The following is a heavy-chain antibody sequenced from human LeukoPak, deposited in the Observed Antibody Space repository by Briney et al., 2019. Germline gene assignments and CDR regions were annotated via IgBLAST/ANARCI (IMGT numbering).Heavy chain of an antibody. CDR3: ARGVGYGDSRHYDH. V-gene: IGHV4-59*01. D-gene: IGHD4-17*01. CDR1: GDSITSYY. CDR2: IYNYGST. J-gene: IGHJ4*01. Sequence: SETLSLTCTVSGDSITSYYWTWIRQSPEKGLEWIGYIYNYGSTKYEPSLKSRVSTSEDTAKNQFSLHLNSVTAADTAVYYCARGVGYGDSRHYDHWGHGIPVTVSS.